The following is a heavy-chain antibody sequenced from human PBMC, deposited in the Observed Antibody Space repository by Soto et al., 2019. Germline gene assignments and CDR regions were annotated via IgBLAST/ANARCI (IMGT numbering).Heavy chain of an antibody. V-gene: IGHV1-46*01. CDR1: GYTFTSYY. CDR3: AKAPRGGVIITTYSAHIDY. Sequence: QVQLVQSGAEVKKPEASVMLSCKASGYTFTSYYMHWVRQAPGQGLEWMGIINPDGGSTRYAQKFQGRVTMTRDTSTSTFYMELSSLRSEDTAVYYCAKAPRGGVIITTYSAHIDYWGQGTLVTVSS. J-gene: IGHJ4*02. CDR2: INPDGGST. D-gene: IGHD3-3*01.